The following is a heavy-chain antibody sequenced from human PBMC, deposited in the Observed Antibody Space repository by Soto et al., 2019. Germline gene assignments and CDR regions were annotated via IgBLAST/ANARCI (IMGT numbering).Heavy chain of an antibody. Sequence: PGGSLTPACAPSALTLSSHDINWVRQAPGNGLEWVSYISISGSTIYYADSVKSRFTISRDNAKNSLYLQMSRLGVEDTAVYYCARVYCSTTTCHVQPFDSWGQGTLVTVSS. D-gene: IGHD2-2*01. CDR1: ALTLSSHD. V-gene: IGHV3-48*03. CDR3: ARVYCSTTTCHVQPFDS. CDR2: ISISGSTI. J-gene: IGHJ4*02.